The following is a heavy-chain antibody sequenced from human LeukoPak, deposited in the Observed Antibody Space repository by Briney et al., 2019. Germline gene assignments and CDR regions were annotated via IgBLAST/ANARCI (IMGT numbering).Heavy chain of an antibody. Sequence: PSETLSLTCAVSGGSISSSNWWSWVRQPPGKGLEWIGEIYHSGSTNYNPSLKSRVTISVDTSKNQFSLKLSSVTAADTAVYYCASLPRAAAAQNDAFDIWGQGTMVTVSS. CDR1: GGSISSSNW. CDR2: IYHSGST. CDR3: ASLPRAAAAQNDAFDI. J-gene: IGHJ3*02. D-gene: IGHD6-13*01. V-gene: IGHV4-4*02.